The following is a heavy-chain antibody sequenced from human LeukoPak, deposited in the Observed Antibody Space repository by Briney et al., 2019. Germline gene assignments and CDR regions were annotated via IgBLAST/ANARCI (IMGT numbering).Heavy chain of an antibody. Sequence: SGPALVKPTQTLTLTCTFSGFSLSTSGMCVSWIRQPPGKALEWLARIDWDDDKYYSTSLKTRLTISKDTSKNQVVLTMTNMDPVDTATYYCARLQQQDYYYYMDVWGKGTTVTVSS. CDR1: GFSLSTSGMC. V-gene: IGHV2-70*11. CDR3: ARLQQQDYYYYMDV. J-gene: IGHJ6*03. D-gene: IGHD6-13*01. CDR2: IDWDDDK.